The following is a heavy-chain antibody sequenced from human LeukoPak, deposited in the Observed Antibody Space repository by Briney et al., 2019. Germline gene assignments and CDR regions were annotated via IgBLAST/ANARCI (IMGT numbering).Heavy chain of an antibody. J-gene: IGHJ4*02. CDR2: INPNSGGT. Sequence: ASVKVSCKASGYTFTGYYMHWVRQAPGQGLEWMGWINPNSGGTNYAQKFQGRVTMTRDTSISTAYMELSGLRSDDTAVYYCARGNDDILTGFYSDYWGQGTPVTVSS. CDR1: GYTFTGYY. CDR3: ARGNDDILTGFYSDY. V-gene: IGHV1-2*02. D-gene: IGHD3-9*01.